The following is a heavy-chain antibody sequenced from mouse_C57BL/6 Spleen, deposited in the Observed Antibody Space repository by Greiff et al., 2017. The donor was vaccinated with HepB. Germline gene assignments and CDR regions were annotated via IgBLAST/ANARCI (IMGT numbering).Heavy chain of an antibody. J-gene: IGHJ1*03. CDR1: GYTFTSYG. V-gene: IGHV1-81*01. Sequence: QVQLQQSGAELARPGASVKLSCKASGYTFTSYGISWVKQRTGQGLEWIGEIYPRSGNTYYNEKFKGKATLTADKSSSTAYMELRSLTSEDSAVYFCARWGYYGSSVLLRYFDVWGTGTTVTVSS. CDR3: ARWGYYGSSVLLRYFDV. CDR2: IYPRSGNT. D-gene: IGHD1-1*01.